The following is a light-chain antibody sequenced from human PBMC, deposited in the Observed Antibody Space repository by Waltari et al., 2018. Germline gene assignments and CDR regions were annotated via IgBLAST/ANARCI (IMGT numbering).Light chain of an antibody. CDR2: HKD. J-gene: IGLJ2*01. Sequence: SSDLTQDPAVSVALGQTVRITCQGDSLRSYSASWYQQRPGQAPILLLYHKDNRPSGVQDRFSGSSSGNTASLTITGAQADDEADYYCNSRDSSGDHVVFGGGTKLTVL. V-gene: IGLV3-19*01. CDR3: NSRDSSGDHVV. CDR1: SLRSYS.